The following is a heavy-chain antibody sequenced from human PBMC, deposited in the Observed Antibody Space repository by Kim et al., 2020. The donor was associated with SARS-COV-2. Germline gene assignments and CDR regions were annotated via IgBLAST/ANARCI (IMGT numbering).Heavy chain of an antibody. V-gene: IGHV4-31*02. CDR3: ARATMITFGGVIDHFDY. J-gene: IGHJ4*02. Sequence: PKGRVTISVSTSKNQFSLKLSSVTAADTAVYYCARATMITFGGVIDHFDYWGQGTLVTVSS. D-gene: IGHD3-16*02.